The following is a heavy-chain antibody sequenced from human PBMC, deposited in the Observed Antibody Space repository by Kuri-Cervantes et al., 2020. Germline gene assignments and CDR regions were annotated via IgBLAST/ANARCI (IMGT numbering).Heavy chain of an antibody. J-gene: IGHJ4*02. Sequence: GSLRLSCTVSGGSISSSSYYWGWIRQPPGKGLEWIGSIYYSGSTYYNPSLKSRVTISVDTSKNQFSLELSSVTAADTAMYYCARDRNGYNKFDFWGQGTLVTVSS. CDR2: IYYSGST. CDR3: ARDRNGYNKFDF. CDR1: GGSISSSSYY. D-gene: IGHD5-24*01. V-gene: IGHV4-39*07.